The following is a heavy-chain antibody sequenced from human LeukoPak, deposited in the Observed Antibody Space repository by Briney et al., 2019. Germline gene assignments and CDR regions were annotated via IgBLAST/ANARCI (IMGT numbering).Heavy chain of an antibody. CDR2: INPNSGGT. D-gene: IGHD3-22*01. Sequence: ASVKVSCKASGYTFTGYYMHWVRQAPGQGLEWMGWINPNSGGTNYAQKFQGRVTMTRDTSISTAYMELSRLRSDDTAVYYCARDGGYYHGSFDYWGQGTLVTVSS. CDR3: ARDGGYYHGSFDY. V-gene: IGHV1-2*02. CDR1: GYTFTGYY. J-gene: IGHJ4*02.